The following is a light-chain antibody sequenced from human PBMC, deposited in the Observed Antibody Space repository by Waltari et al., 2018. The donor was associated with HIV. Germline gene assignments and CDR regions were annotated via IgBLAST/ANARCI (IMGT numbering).Light chain of an antibody. V-gene: IGLV2-23*01. CDR2: EGS. J-gene: IGLJ2*01. CDR3: CSYANSSTV. Sequence: QSALTQFASMSGSPGQSITISCTGTSSDVGNYNPVAWSQQHPGKAPKLMIYEGSKRPSGVSNRFSGSESGNTASLTISGLQDEDEADYYCCSYANSSTVFGGGTKVTVL. CDR1: SSDVGNYNP.